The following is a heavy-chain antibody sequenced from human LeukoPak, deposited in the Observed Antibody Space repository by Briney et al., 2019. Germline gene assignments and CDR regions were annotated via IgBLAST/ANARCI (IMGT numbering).Heavy chain of an antibody. J-gene: IGHJ4*02. D-gene: IGHD2-15*01. Sequence: GGSLRLSCAASGFTFSSYAMSWVRQAPGKGLEWVSAISGSGGSTYYADSAKGRFTISRDNSKNTLCLQMNSLRAEDTAVYYCAKQLGYCSDGSCYFPYWGQGTLVTVSS. CDR1: GFTFSSYA. CDR3: AKQLGYCSDGSCYFPY. CDR2: ISGSGGST. V-gene: IGHV3-23*01.